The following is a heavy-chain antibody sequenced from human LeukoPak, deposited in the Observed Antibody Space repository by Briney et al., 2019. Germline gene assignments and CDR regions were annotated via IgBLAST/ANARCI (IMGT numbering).Heavy chain of an antibody. CDR3: ARISVVAGAFDI. V-gene: IGHV4-34*01. Sequence: PSETLSLTCAVYGGSFSGYYWSWIRQPPGKGLEWIGEINHSGSTNYNPSLKSRVTISVDTSKNQFSLKLGSVTAADTAVYYCARISVVAGAFDIWGQGTMVTVSS. CDR1: GGSFSGYY. D-gene: IGHD4-23*01. CDR2: INHSGST. J-gene: IGHJ3*02.